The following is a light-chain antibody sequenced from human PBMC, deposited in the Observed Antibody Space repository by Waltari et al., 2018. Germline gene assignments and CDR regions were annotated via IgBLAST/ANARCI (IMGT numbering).Light chain of an antibody. V-gene: IGKV1-5*03. CDR1: QTINTW. J-gene: IGKJ4*01. Sequence: DIQMTQSPSTLSASVGDRVTITCRASQTINTWLAWHQQKPGKPPNLLIYKASSLESGVPSRFSGSGSGTEFTLSISSLQPEDFATYYCQQYKSFPFTFGGGTKVEVK. CDR2: KAS. CDR3: QQYKSFPFT.